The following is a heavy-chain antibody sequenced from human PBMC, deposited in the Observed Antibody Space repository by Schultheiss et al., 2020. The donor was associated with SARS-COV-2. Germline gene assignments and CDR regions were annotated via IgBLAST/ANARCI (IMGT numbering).Heavy chain of an antibody. Sequence: GGSLRLSCAASGFTFDDYAMHWVRQAPGKGLEWVSLISWDGGNTYYADSVKGRFTISRDNSKNSLYLQMNSLRAEDTALYYCAKDSPWSGAFYIWGQGTMVTVSS. CDR1: GFTFDDYA. D-gene: IGHD2-8*02. J-gene: IGHJ3*02. V-gene: IGHV3-43D*04. CDR2: ISWDGGNT. CDR3: AKDSPWSGAFYI.